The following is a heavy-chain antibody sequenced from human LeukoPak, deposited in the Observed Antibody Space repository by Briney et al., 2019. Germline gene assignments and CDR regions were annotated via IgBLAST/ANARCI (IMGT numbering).Heavy chain of an antibody. J-gene: IGHJ4*02. V-gene: IGHV1-18*01. Sequence: ASVKVSCKASGYTFTSYGISWVRQAPGQGLEWMGWISAYNGNTNYAQKLQGRVTMTTDTSTSTAYMELRSLRSDDTAVYYCARDGADGYSSSWSPGVFDYWGQGTLVTVSS. CDR1: GYTFTSYG. D-gene: IGHD6-13*01. CDR2: ISAYNGNT. CDR3: ARDGADGYSSSWSPGVFDY.